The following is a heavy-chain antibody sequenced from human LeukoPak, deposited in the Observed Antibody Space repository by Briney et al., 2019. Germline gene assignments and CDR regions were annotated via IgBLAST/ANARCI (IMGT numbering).Heavy chain of an antibody. Sequence: SVKVSCKTSGYAFSAYYINWVRQAPGQGREWMGGIIPIFGTANYAQKFQGRVTITTDESTSTAYMELSSLRSEDTAVYYCASGITGTPVYYMDVWGKGTTVTVSS. CDR2: IIPIFGTA. V-gene: IGHV1-69*05. CDR1: GYAFSAYY. D-gene: IGHD1-20*01. CDR3: ASGITGTPVYYMDV. J-gene: IGHJ6*03.